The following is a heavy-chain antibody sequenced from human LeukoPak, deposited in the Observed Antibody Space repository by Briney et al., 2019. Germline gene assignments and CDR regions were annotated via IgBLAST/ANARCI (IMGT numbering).Heavy chain of an antibody. Sequence: PGGSLRLSCAASGFIFSNYGMNWIRQPPGKGLEWIGEINHSGSTNYNPSLKSRVTISVDTSKNQFSLKLSSVTAADTAVYYCARGRGTHNPSRWDYWGQGTLVTVSS. V-gene: IGHV4-34*01. CDR1: GFIFSNYG. D-gene: IGHD3-16*02. CDR3: ARGRGTHNPSRWDY. CDR2: INHSGST. J-gene: IGHJ4*02.